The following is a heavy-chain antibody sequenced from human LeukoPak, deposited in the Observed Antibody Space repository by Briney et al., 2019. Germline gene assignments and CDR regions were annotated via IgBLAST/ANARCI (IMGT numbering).Heavy chain of an antibody. CDR1: GYTFTGYY. D-gene: IGHD6-19*01. Sequence: ASVKVSCKASGYTFTGYYMHWVRQAPGQGLEWMGRINPNSGGTNYAQKFQGRVTMTRDTSISTAYMELSRLRSDDTAVYYCARDRDYSSGWYFYWGQGTLVTVSS. CDR3: ARDRDYSSGWYFY. CDR2: INPNSGGT. J-gene: IGHJ4*02. V-gene: IGHV1-2*06.